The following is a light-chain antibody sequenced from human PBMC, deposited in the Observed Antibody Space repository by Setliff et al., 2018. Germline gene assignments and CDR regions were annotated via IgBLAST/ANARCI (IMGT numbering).Light chain of an antibody. Sequence: QSALTQPASVSGSPGQSITISCTGTNNDVGGYNFVSWYQVHPGKAPKLVTYDVTQRPPGVSARFSGSKSGNTASLTISGLQAEAEADYYCFSYTSSSSYVFGSGTKVTVL. CDR1: NNDVGGYNF. V-gene: IGLV2-14*03. J-gene: IGLJ1*01. CDR3: FSYTSSSSYV. CDR2: DVT.